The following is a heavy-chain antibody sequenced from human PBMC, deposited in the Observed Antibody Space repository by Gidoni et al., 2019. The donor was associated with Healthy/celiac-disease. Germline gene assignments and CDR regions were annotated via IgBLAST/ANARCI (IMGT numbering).Heavy chain of an antibody. CDR1: GFTFDDYA. D-gene: IGHD6-13*01. J-gene: IGHJ4*02. CDR3: AKGLVRYPYSSSWTPWDY. Sequence: EVQLVESGGGLVQPGRSLSLSCAASGFTFDDYAMHWVRQAPGKGLEWVSGISWNSGSIGYADSVKGRFTISRDNAKNSLYLQMNSLRAEDTALYYCAKGLVRYPYSSSWTPWDYWGQGTLVTVSS. V-gene: IGHV3-9*01. CDR2: ISWNSGSI.